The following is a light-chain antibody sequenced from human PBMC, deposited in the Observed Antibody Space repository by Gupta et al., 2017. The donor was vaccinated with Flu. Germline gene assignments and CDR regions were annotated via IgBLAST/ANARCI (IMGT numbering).Light chain of an antibody. CDR1: ASPKQY. CDR3: QSAESSGTYYWV. CDR2: KDS. Sequence: GQTARISCPGDASPKQYAYWYQHKPGQAPVLVIYKDSERPSGIPERFSGSSSGSTVTLTISGVQAEDEADYYYQSAESSGTYYWVFGGGTKLTVL. V-gene: IGLV3-25*01. J-gene: IGLJ3*02.